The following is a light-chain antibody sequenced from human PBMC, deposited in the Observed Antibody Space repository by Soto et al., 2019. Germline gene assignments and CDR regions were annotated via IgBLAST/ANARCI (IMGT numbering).Light chain of an antibody. V-gene: IGKV3D-15*01. J-gene: IGKJ4*01. CDR2: GIS. Sequence: EIVMTQSPATLSVSPGESATLSCRASQILRSTYLAWYQQKPGQAPRLLIYGISNSATGIPDRFSGRGSGTHFPLTISSLQSEDSAVYYWQQYSAWPLTFGGGTKVEIK. CDR3: QQYSAWPLT. CDR1: QILRSTY.